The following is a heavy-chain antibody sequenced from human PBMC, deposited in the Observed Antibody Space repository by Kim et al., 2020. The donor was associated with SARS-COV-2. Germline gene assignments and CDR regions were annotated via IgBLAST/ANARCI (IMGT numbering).Heavy chain of an antibody. Sequence: ASVKVSCKASGYTFTNYGVSWVRQAPGQGLEWMGWISLYNDKTNYAQKFQGRVTLTADTSTSTAYMELRSLRSDDTAVYYCARDASKYCSRTSCYSDYYYYGMDVWGQGTTVTVSS. CDR1: GYTFTNYG. CDR3: ARDASKYCSRTSCYSDYYYYGMDV. V-gene: IGHV1-18*01. D-gene: IGHD2-2*01. CDR2: ISLYNDKT. J-gene: IGHJ6*02.